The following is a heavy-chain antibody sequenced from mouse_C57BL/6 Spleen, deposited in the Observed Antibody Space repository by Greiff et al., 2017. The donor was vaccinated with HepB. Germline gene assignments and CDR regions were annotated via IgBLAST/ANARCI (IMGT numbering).Heavy chain of an antibody. CDR2: ISSGGSYT. J-gene: IGHJ3*01. D-gene: IGHD2-4*01. V-gene: IGHV5-6*01. CDR1: GFTFSSYG. CDR3: ARHGYYDYDEGAWFAY. Sequence: VKLVESGGDLVKPGGSLKLSCAASGFTFSSYGMSWVRQTPDKRLEWVATISSGGSYTYYPDSVKGRFTISRDNAKNTLYLQMSSLKSEDTAMYYCARHGYYDYDEGAWFAYWGQGTLVTVSA.